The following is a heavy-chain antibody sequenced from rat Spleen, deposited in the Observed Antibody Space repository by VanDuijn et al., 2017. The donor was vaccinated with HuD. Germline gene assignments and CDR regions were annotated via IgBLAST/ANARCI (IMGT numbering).Heavy chain of an antibody. J-gene: IGHJ2*01. CDR2: LSYDGHTT. V-gene: IGHV5-29*01. CDR3: TRRETSFDY. Sequence: EVQLVESGGDLVQPGRSLKLTCAASGFTFSHYGMAWVRQAPTKGLEWVATLSYDGHTTYYRDSMKGRFTISRDNTKSTLYLQVDGLTSEDTASYYYTRRETSFDYWGQGVMVTVSS. CDR1: GFTFSHYG.